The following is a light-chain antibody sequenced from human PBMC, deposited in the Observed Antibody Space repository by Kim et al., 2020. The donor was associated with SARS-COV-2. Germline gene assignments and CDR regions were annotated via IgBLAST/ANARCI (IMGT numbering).Light chain of an antibody. J-gene: IGLJ2*01. Sequence: QRVNIPCSGSRSNSGSYTVNWYHQLPGTAPRLVIYRNNERPSGVADRFSGSKSGTSASLAISGLQSEDEGDYYGAAWDDSPNGHVVFGGGTKVTV. CDR3: AAWDDSPNGHVV. CDR2: RNN. V-gene: IGLV1-44*01. CDR1: RSNSGSYT.